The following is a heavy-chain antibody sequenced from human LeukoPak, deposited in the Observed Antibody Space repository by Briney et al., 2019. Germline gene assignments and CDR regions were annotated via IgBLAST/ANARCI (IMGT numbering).Heavy chain of an antibody. D-gene: IGHD4-11*01. CDR2: IYYSGST. CDR3: ARDYSKYAYYYMDV. J-gene: IGHJ6*03. Sequence: SETLSLTCTVSGGSISSYYWSWIRQPPGKGLEWIGYIYYSGSTNYNPSPKSRVTISVDTSKNQFSLKLSSVTAADTAVYYCARDYSKYAYYYMDVWGKGTTVTVSS. CDR1: GGSISSYY. V-gene: IGHV4-59*01.